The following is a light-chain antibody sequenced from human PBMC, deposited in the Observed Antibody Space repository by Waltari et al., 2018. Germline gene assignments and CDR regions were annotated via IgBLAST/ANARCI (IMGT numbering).Light chain of an antibody. J-gene: IGLJ3*02. CDR3: QVWDNSSDQGV. CDR2: YDS. V-gene: IGLV3-21*04. CDR1: NLGSHS. Sequence: SYVLTPPPSVSVAHGQPPRITCGGHNLGSHSFHWYQLKPGQAPVLVIYYDSDRPSGIPERFSGSNSGNTATLTISRVEAGDEADYYCQVWDNSSDQGVFGGGTKLTVL.